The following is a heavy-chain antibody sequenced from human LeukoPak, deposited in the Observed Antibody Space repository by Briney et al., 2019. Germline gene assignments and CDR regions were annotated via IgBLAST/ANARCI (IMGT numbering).Heavy chain of an antibody. CDR3: ATDFQAYYDSDGYYYQLDY. CDR1: GSTLTELS. D-gene: IGHD3-22*01. Sequence: ASVKVSCKVSGSTLTELSMHWVRQAPGKGLEWMGGFAPEDGETIYAQKFQDRVTMTEDTSSDTAYMELTSLTFEDTAVYYCATDFQAYYDSDGYYYQLDYWGQGTLVTVPS. J-gene: IGHJ4*02. V-gene: IGHV1-24*01. CDR2: FAPEDGET.